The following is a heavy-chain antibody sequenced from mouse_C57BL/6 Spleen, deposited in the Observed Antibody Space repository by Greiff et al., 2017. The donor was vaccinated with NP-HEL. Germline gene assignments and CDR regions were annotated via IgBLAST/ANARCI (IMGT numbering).Heavy chain of an antibody. V-gene: IGHV1-7*01. D-gene: IGHD1-1*01. CDR1: GYTFTSYW. CDR3: ASLTTVVAWYFEV. CDR2: INPSSGYT. J-gene: IGHJ1*03. Sequence: QVQLKESGAELAKPGASVKLSCKASGYTFTSYWMHWVKQRPGQGLEWIGYINPSSGYTKYNQKFKDKATLTADKSSSTAYMQLSSLTYEDSAVYYCASLTTVVAWYFEVWGTGTTVTVSS.